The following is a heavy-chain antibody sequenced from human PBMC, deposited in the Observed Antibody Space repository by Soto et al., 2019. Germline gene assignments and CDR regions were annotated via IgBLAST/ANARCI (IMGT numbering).Heavy chain of an antibody. Sequence: QLQLQESGPGLVKPSETLSLTCTVSGGSISSSSYYWGWIRQPPGKGLEWIGSIYYSGSTYYNPSLKRRVTISVDTSKNQFSLKLSSVTAADTAVYYCARPVAYYDFWSSVFDAFDIWGQGTMVTVSS. V-gene: IGHV4-39*01. J-gene: IGHJ3*02. CDR3: ARPVAYYDFWSSVFDAFDI. D-gene: IGHD3-3*01. CDR1: GGSISSSSYY. CDR2: IYYSGST.